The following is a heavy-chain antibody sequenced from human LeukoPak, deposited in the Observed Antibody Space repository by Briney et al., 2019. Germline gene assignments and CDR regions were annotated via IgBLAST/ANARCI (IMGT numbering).Heavy chain of an antibody. D-gene: IGHD3-22*01. CDR1: GGSFSGYY. CDR3: ARGDVRKYYYDSSGYYKFDY. V-gene: IGHV4-34*01. CDR2: INHSGST. J-gene: IGHJ4*02. Sequence: SETLSLTCAVYGGSFSGYYWSWIRQPPGKGLEWIGEINHSGSTNYNPSLKSRVTISVDTSKNLFSLRLSSVTAADTAVYYCARGDVRKYYYDSSGYYKFDYWGQGTLVTVSS.